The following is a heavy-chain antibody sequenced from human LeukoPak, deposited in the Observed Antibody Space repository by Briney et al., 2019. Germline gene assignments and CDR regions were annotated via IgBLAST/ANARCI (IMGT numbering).Heavy chain of an antibody. J-gene: IGHJ4*02. V-gene: IGHV1-18*01. Sequence: ASVKVSCKASGYTFTSYGISWVRQAPGQGLEWMGWISAYNGNTNYXXKLQGXVTMTTDTSTSTAYMELRSLRSDDTAVYYCAREYSSPGYFDYWGQGTLVTVSS. D-gene: IGHD6-19*01. CDR1: GYTFTSYG. CDR2: ISAYNGNT. CDR3: AREYSSPGYFDY.